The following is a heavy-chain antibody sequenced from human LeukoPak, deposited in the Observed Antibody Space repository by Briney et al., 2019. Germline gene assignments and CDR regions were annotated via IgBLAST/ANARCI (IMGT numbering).Heavy chain of an antibody. V-gene: IGHV4-4*07. CDR2: IYTSGST. D-gene: IGHD4-17*01. Sequence: PSESLSLTCTVSGGSMSSYYCSWIRQPAGKGLEWIGRIYTSGSTNYNPSLKSRVTISVDKSKNQFSLKLSSVTAADTAVYYCASGLNYGDYKLDYWGQGTLVTVSS. CDR3: ASGLNYGDYKLDY. J-gene: IGHJ4*02. CDR1: GGSMSSYY.